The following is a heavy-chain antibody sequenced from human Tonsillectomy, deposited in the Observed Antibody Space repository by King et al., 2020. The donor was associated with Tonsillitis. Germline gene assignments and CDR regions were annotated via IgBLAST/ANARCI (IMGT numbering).Heavy chain of an antibody. CDR2: IGYNGERP. CDR1: GFRFRTHT. V-gene: IGHV3-64*05. Sequence: VQLVESGGGLVQPGGSLRLSCSASGFRFRTHTMHWVRQAPGKGLEYFSSIGYNGERPFSAHSVKDRFTISRDDSKSILYVQLSGLRVEDTAVYYCVKDLSETYSFDYWGPGTLVSVSS. J-gene: IGHJ4*02. D-gene: IGHD1-26*01. CDR3: VKDLSETYSFDY.